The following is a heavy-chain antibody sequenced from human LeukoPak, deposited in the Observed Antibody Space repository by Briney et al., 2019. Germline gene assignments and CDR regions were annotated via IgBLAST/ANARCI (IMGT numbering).Heavy chain of an antibody. D-gene: IGHD5-24*01. CDR1: GGSISSSNW. J-gene: IGHJ4*02. Sequence: SGTLSLTCAVSGGSISSSNWWSWVRPPPGKGLEWIGEIYHSGSTNYNPSLKGRVTISVDKSKNQFSLKLSSVTAADTAVYYCAREGRRDGYNAFDYWGQGTLVTVSS. CDR3: AREGRRDGYNAFDY. CDR2: IYHSGST. V-gene: IGHV4-4*02.